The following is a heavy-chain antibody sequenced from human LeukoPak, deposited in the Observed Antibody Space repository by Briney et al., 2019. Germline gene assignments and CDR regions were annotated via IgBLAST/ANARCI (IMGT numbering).Heavy chain of an antibody. CDR2: MNPNSGHT. CDR1: GYTFSSYD. J-gene: IGHJ4*02. D-gene: IGHD1-26*01. V-gene: IGHV1-8*01. CDR3: ARSIVGVRKRNDY. Sequence: ASVPVSCKASGYTFSSYDIIWVRQASGQGLEWMGWMNPNSGHTGYAQKFQGRVTMTRSTSISTAYMELTSLTSEDSAVYYCARSIVGVRKRNDYWGQGTLVTVSS.